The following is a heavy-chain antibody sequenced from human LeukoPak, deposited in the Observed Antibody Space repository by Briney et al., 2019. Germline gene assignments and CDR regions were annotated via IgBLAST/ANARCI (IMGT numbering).Heavy chain of an antibody. Sequence: GSSVKVSCKASGGTFSSYAISWVRQAPGQGLEWMGGIIPIFGTAHYAQKFQGRVTITTDESTSTAYMELSSLRSEDTAVYYCARDGGYCSSTSCRPYNWFDPWGQGTLVTVSS. CDR2: IIPIFGTA. V-gene: IGHV1-69*05. J-gene: IGHJ5*02. CDR1: GGTFSSYA. CDR3: ARDGGYCSSTSCRPYNWFDP. D-gene: IGHD2-2*01.